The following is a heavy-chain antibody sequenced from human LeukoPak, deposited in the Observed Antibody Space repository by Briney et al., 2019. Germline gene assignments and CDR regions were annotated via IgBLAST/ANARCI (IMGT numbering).Heavy chain of an antibody. J-gene: IGHJ3*02. CDR1: GDSIGNYY. Sequence: SESLSLTCTVSGDSIGNYYWSWIRQPPGKGLESIGYIHYSGSTKNNPSLQSRVIISLNTSKNQFSLKLSSVTAADTAVYFCARYDSSGHHHLGAFDIWVQGTMVTVSS. V-gene: IGHV4-59*01. CDR2: IHYSGST. D-gene: IGHD3-22*01. CDR3: ARYDSSGHHHLGAFDI.